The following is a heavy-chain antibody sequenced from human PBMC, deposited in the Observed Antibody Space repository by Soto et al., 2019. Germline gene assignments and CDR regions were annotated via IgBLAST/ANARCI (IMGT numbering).Heavy chain of an antibody. J-gene: IGHJ4*02. D-gene: IGHD3-10*01. CDR3: ARDGGFGENFDY. V-gene: IGHV3-21*01. Sequence: EVQLVESGGGLVKPGGSLRLSCAASGFTFSSYSMNWVRQAPGKGLEWVSSISSSSSYIYYADSVKGRFTISRDNAKNSLYLQMNSLRAEDTAVYYCARDGGFGENFDYWGQGTLVTVSS. CDR1: GFTFSSYS. CDR2: ISSSSSYI.